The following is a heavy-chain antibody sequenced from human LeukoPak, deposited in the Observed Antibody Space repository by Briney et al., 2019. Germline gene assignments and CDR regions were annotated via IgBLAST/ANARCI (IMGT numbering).Heavy chain of an antibody. CDR1: GGSIGSSSYS. V-gene: IGHV4-31*03. J-gene: IGHJ4*02. CDR3: ARGFTTSDY. CDR2: IYYSGST. Sequence: SETLSLTCIVSGGSIGSSSYSWGWIRQHPGKGLEWIGYIYYSGSTYYNPSLKSRVTISVDTSKNQFSLKLSSVTAADTAVYYCARGFTTSDYWGQGTLVTVSS. D-gene: IGHD2/OR15-2a*01.